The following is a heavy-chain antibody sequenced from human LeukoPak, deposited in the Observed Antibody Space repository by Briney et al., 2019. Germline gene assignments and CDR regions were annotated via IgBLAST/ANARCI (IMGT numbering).Heavy chain of an antibody. D-gene: IGHD3-16*01. CDR2: IYYSGGT. CDR3: ARCRCLEED. Sequence: KPSEALSLTSTVPGGSISSYYWSWIRQPPRKRLGWIGYIYYSGGTNYNLSLKCRATLSLDTSKNQFSLNLISVTAADRAVYSCARCRCLEEDWGQGTLVTVSS. V-gene: IGHV4-59*01. J-gene: IGHJ4*02. CDR1: GGSISSYY.